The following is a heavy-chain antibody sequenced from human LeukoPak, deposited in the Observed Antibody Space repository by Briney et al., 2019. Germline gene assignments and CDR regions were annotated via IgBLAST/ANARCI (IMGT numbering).Heavy chain of an antibody. D-gene: IGHD3-9*01. J-gene: IGHJ6*02. V-gene: IGHV1-18*01. CDR2: ISGYNGNT. CDR3: AREGDILTGYYTPTSYGMDV. Sequence: ASVKVSCKASGYTFTSYGISWVRQAPGQGLEWMGWISGYNGNTNYVQKLQGRVTMTTDISTSTAYMELRSLRSDDTAVYYCAREGDILTGYYTPTSYGMDVWGQGTTVTVSS. CDR1: GYTFTSYG.